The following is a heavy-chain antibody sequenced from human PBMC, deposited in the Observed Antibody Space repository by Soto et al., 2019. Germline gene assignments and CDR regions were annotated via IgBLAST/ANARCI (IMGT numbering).Heavy chain of an antibody. J-gene: IGHJ4*02. V-gene: IGHV3-15*01. CDR2: IKSRTENETT. D-gene: IGHD1-20*01. CDR1: GGTFSKGW. CDR3: VTGLPHANHWYNY. Sequence: PSGDLIHWCAGSGGTFSKGWLSWGRQGPGKGLEWLGRIKSRTENETTDYASPARGRFIISRDDSKNMLYLQLNSLKSEDTGVYYCVTGLPHANHWYNYWGQG.